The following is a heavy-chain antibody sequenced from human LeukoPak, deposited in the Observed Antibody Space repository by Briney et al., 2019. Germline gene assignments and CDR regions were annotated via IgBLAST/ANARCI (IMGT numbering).Heavy chain of an antibody. D-gene: IGHD3-10*01. V-gene: IGHV4-38-2*01. CDR1: GYSISSGYY. J-gene: IGHJ4*02. CDR3: ASNLWFGELLSDY. Sequence: SETLSLTCAVSGYSISSGYYWGWIRQPPGKGLEWIGSIYHSGRTYYNPSLKSRVTISVDTSKNQFSLKLSSVTAADTAVYYCASNLWFGELLSDYWGQGTLVTVSS. CDR2: IYHSGRT.